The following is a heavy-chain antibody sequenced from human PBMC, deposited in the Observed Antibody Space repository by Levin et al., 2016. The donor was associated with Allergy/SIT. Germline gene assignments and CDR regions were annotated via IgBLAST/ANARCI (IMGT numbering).Heavy chain of an antibody. J-gene: IGHJ6*02. CDR3: ARGRRRWELLPQPTRDV. V-gene: IGHV4-34*01. CDR1: GGSFSGYY. Sequence: SETLSLTCAVYGGSFSGYYWSWIRQPPGKGLEWIGEINHSGSTNYNPSLKSRVTISVDTSKNQFSLKLSSVTAADTAVYYCARGRRRWELLPQPTRDVWGQGTTVTVSS. CDR2: INHSGST. D-gene: IGHD1-26*01.